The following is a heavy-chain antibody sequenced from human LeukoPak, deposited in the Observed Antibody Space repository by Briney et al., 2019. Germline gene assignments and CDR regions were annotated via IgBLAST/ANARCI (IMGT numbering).Heavy chain of an antibody. CDR1: GGSISSSSYY. D-gene: IGHD3-10*01. CDR2: IYYSGST. V-gene: IGHV4-39*01. J-gene: IGHJ4*02. CDR3: ARHARITMVRGVID. Sequence: PSETLSLTCTVSGGSISSSSYYWGWIRQPPGKGLEWIGSIYYSGSTYYNPSLKSRVTISVDTSKNQFSLKLSSVTAADTAVYYCARHARITMVRGVIDWGQGTLVTVSS.